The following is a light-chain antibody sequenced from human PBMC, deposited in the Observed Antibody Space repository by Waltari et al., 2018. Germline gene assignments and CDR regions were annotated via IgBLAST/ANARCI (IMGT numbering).Light chain of an antibody. CDR1: SSDVGAYNY. CDR3: SSFTSSSTWV. V-gene: IGLV2-14*01. CDR2: DVS. J-gene: IGLJ3*02. Sequence: QSALTQPASVSGSPGQSFTISCTGTSSDVGAYNYVSWYQQHPGKAPKLMIYDVSNRPSGVSNRFSGSKSGNTASLTISGLQAEDEADYYCSSFTSSSTWVFGGGTKLTVL.